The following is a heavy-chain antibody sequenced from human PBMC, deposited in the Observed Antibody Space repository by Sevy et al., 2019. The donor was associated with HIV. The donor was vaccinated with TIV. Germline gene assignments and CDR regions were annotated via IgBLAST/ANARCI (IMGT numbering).Heavy chain of an antibody. J-gene: IGHJ4*02. V-gene: IGHV3-30-3*01. CDR2: ISYDGSNK. CDR3: ARGDYDILTGYYNYFDY. Sequence: GGSLRLSCAASGFTFSSYAMHWVRQAPGKGLEWVAVISYDGSNKYYADSVKGRFTISRDNSKNTLYVQMNSLRAEDTAVYYCARGDYDILTGYYNYFDYWGQGTLVTVSS. D-gene: IGHD3-9*01. CDR1: GFTFSSYA.